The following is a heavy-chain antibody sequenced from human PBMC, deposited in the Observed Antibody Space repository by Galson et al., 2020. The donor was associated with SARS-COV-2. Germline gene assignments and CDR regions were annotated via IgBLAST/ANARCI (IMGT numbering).Heavy chain of an antibody. Sequence: GGSLRLSCAASGFTVSSNYMSWVRQAPGKGLEWVSVIYSGGSKYYADSVKGRFTISRDNSKNTLYLQMNSLRAEDTAVYYCARQSYPYGDFDYWGQGTLVTVSS. V-gene: IGHV3-53*01. CDR1: GFTVSSNY. D-gene: IGHD4-17*01. CDR2: IYSGGSK. CDR3: ARQSYPYGDFDY. J-gene: IGHJ4*02.